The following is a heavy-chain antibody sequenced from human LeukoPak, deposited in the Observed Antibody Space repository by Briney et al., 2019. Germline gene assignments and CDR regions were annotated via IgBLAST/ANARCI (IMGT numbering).Heavy chain of an antibody. CDR1: GYTFTSYG. D-gene: IGHD3-10*01. CDR3: ARARPLLWFGEFIEIDY. CDR2: ISAYNGNT. V-gene: IGHV1-18*01. J-gene: IGHJ4*02. Sequence: ASVKVSCKASGYTFTSYGIIWVRQAPGQGLEWMGWISAYNGNTNYAQKLQGRVTMTTDTSTSTAYMELRSLRSDDTAVYYCARARPLLWFGEFIEIDYWGQETLVTVSS.